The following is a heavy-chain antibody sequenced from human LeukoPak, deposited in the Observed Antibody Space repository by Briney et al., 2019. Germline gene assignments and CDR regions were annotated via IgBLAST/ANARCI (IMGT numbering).Heavy chain of an antibody. CDR2: IYYSGST. V-gene: IGHV4-59*08. CDR1: GGSISSYY. J-gene: IGHJ5*02. D-gene: IGHD2-15*01. Sequence: SETLSLTCTVSGGSISSYYWSWIRQPPGKGLEWIGYIYYSGSTNYNPSLKSRVTISVDTSKNQFSQKLSSVTAADTAVYYCARRGCSGGSCYQNWFDPWGQGTLVTVSS. CDR3: ARRGCSGGSCYQNWFDP.